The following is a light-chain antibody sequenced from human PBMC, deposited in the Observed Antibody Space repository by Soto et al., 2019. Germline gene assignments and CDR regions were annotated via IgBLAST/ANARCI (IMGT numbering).Light chain of an antibody. V-gene: IGLV2-14*03. J-gene: IGLJ2*01. CDR3: SSYTSTSTLVI. CDR1: SSDVGGYNY. Sequence: QSALTQPASVSGSPGQSITISCTGTSSDVGGYNYVAWYQHHPGKAPKVMIYDVSNRPSGVSNRFSGSKSGNTASLPISGLQAEDEADYYCSSYTSTSTLVIFSGGTKLTVL. CDR2: DVS.